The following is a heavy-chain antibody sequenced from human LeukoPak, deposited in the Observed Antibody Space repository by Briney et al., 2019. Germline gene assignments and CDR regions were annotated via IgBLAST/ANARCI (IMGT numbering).Heavy chain of an antibody. D-gene: IGHD3-9*01. Sequence: GRSLRLSCAASGFTFSSYAMHWVRQAPGKGLEWVAVISYDGSNKYYADSVKGRFTISRDNSKNTLYLQMNSLRAEDTAVYYCARVPNLLRYFDWLYTNWFDPWGQGTLVTVSS. CDR2: ISYDGSNK. CDR3: ARVPNLLRYFDWLYTNWFDP. CDR1: GFTFSSYA. J-gene: IGHJ5*02. V-gene: IGHV3-30-3*01.